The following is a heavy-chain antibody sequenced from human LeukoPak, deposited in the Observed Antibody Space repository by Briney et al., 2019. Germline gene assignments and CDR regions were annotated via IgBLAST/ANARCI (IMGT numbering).Heavy chain of an antibody. J-gene: IGHJ5*02. CDR2: INPNSGGT. D-gene: IGHD1-1*01. V-gene: IGHV1-2*06. Sequence: ASVKVSCKASGYTFTGYYMHWVRQAPGQGLEWMGRINPNSGGTNYAQKFQGRVTMTRDTSISTAYMERSRLRSDDTAVYYCARDLSTTGTTCWFDPWGQGTLVTVSS. CDR1: GYTFTGYY. CDR3: ARDLSTTGTTCWFDP.